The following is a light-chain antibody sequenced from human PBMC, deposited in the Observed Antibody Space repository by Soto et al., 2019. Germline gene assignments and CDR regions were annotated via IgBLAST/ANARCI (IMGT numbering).Light chain of an antibody. CDR2: GAS. Sequence: SVLTQSPGTLSFSPVERATLTCRASQTVSSNYLAWFQQRPGQAPRLLISGASSRATGIPDRFSGSGSGTDFTLTISRLEPEDFAVYYCQQYGSSGTFGQGTKVDIK. V-gene: IGKV3-20*01. CDR3: QQYGSSGT. J-gene: IGKJ1*01. CDR1: QTVSSNY.